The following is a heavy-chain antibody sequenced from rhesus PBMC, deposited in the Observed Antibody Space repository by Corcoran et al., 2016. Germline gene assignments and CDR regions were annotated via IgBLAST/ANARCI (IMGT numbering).Heavy chain of an antibody. Sequence: QVQLQETGPTVVKPSETLSLTCAVSGGSIRSGNWWTWIRQSPGKGLEWIGGIYGSSGSNEYNPSLKSRVTLSKDTSKNQFSLGLRSVTAADSAIFYCARGNYVNGLDSWGQGVVVTVSS. V-gene: IGHV4-93*01. D-gene: IGHD4-17*01. CDR2: IYGSSGSN. CDR1: GGSIRSGNW. CDR3: ARGNYVNGLDS. J-gene: IGHJ6*01.